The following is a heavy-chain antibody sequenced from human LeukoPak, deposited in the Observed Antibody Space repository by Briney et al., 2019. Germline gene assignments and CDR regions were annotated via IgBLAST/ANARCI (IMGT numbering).Heavy chain of an antibody. V-gene: IGHV3-30-3*02. J-gene: IGHJ1*01. CDR2: ISYDGSNK. Sequence: PGGSLRLSCAASGFTFSSYAMHWVRQAPGKGLEWVAVISYDGSNKYYADSVKGRFTISRDNSRYTLYLQMTNLRVDDTAVYYCLKKGQADDFGNPDWGQGALVTVSP. D-gene: IGHD4-17*01. CDR3: LKKGQADDFGNPD. CDR1: GFTFSSYA.